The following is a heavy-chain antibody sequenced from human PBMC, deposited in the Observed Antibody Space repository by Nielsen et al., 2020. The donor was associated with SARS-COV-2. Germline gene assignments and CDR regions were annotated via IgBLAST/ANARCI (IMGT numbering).Heavy chain of an antibody. J-gene: IGHJ6*02. V-gene: IGHV3-23*01. D-gene: IGHD6-13*01. Sequence: GGSLRLSCAASGFIFSDYSMNWVRRAPGKGLEWVSGVSNGGGHTHYADSVKGRFTISRDNSKNTLYLQMNSLRAEDTAVYYCAKDLYSSSWYGYYGMDVWGQGTTVTVSS. CDR2: VSNGGGHT. CDR3: AKDLYSSSWYGYYGMDV. CDR1: GFIFSDYS.